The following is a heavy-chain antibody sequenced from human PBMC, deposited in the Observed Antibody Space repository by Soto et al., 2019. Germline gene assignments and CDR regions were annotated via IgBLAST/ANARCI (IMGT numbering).Heavy chain of an antibody. Sequence: SETLSLTCAVYGGSFSGYYWSWIRQPPGKGLEWIGEINHSGSTNYNPSLKSRVTISVDTSKNQFSLKLSSVTAADTAVYYCARGRAVREVSSYYYMDVWGKGTTVTVSS. CDR1: GGSFSGYY. J-gene: IGHJ6*03. V-gene: IGHV4-34*01. CDR2: INHSGST. CDR3: ARGRAVREVSSYYYMDV. D-gene: IGHD3-10*01.